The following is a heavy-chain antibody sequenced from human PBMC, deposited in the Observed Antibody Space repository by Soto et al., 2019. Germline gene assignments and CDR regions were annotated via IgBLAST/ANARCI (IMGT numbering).Heavy chain of an antibody. J-gene: IGHJ1*01. CDR3: ATVWFGESQH. D-gene: IGHD3-10*01. V-gene: IGHV4-39*01. CDR1: GGSISTSYY. Sequence: QLQLQESGPGLVKPSETLSLTCTVSGGSISTSYYWRWIRQPPGKGLERIGSIYYTGSTYYNPSLKSRVTISVHTSKSQFSLKLSSVTAADTALYYCATVWFGESQHWGQGTLVTVSS. CDR2: IYYTGST.